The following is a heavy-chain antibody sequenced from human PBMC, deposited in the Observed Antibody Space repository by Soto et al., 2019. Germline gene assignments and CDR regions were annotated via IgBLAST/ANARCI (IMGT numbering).Heavy chain of an antibody. CDR2: ISYDGNDK. CDR1: GFTFSSYA. D-gene: IGHD6-19*01. V-gene: IGHV3-30-3*01. J-gene: IGHJ6*02. CDR3: ARREGHWLGHYYYYGMDV. Sequence: QVQLVESGGGVVQPGRSLRLSCAASGFTFSSYAMHWVRQAPGKGLEWVAIISYDGNDKYYADSVKGRFTISRDNSKNTLYLQMNSLRAEDTSVYYCARREGHWLGHYYYYGMDVWGQGTTVTVSS.